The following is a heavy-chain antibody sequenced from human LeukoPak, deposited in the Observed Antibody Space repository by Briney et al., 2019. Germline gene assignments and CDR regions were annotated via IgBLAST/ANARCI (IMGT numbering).Heavy chain of an antibody. CDR2: IYTDGST. CDR1: GFTVSRSF. D-gene: IGHD6-13*01. CDR3: ARHSSRNFDY. Sequence: GSLRLSCVASGFTVSRSFMSWVRQTPGKGLEWVSVIYTDGSTYYTDSVKGRFTISRDNSKNTLYLQMNSLRAEDTAVYYCARHSSRNFDYWGQGTLVTVSS. J-gene: IGHJ4*02. V-gene: IGHV3-53*01.